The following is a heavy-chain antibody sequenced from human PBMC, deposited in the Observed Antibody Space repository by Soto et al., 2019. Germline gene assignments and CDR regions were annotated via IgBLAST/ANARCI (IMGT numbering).Heavy chain of an antibody. Sequence: QVQLVQSGAEVKKPGASVKVSCKASGYTFTSYGMNWVRQAPGQRLEWMGYINPGSGNTKYSQKFQGRVTITGDTSATTAYMELSGLRSEDTAVYYCARVHVDVPTEFDYWGQGTLVTVSS. CDR3: ARVHVDVPTEFDY. D-gene: IGHD3-10*02. CDR2: INPGSGNT. J-gene: IGHJ4*02. CDR1: GYTFTSYG. V-gene: IGHV1-3*01.